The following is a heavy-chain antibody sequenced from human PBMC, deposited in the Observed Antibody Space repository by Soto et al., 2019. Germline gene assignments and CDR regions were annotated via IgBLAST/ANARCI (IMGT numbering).Heavy chain of an antibody. D-gene: IGHD3-3*01. J-gene: IGHJ5*02. CDR2: IIPMFGTP. Sequence: SVKVSCKASGGTSSNYVISWVRQAPGQGLEWKGGIIPMFGTPIYAQKLQGRVSITADASTSTAYLELSSLRAEDTAVYYCARWWSGSRQGFDPWGQGTLVTVSS. V-gene: IGHV1-69*13. CDR1: GGTSSNYV. CDR3: ARWWSGSRQGFDP.